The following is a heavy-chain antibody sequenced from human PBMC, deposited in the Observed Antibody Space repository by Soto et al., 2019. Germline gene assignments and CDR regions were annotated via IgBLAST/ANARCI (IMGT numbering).Heavy chain of an antibody. V-gene: IGHV5-51*01. CDR3: ARLARGRQLPHPSAEYFQH. CDR1: GYSFTTYW. Sequence: GESLKISCKGSGYSFTTYWIVWVRQMPGKGLECMGVIFPDDSDTRYSPSFQGQVTISVDKSISTAYLQWSSLKASDTAMYYCARLARGRQLPHPSAEYFQHWGQGTLVT. CDR2: IFPDDSDT. J-gene: IGHJ1*01. D-gene: IGHD3-10*01.